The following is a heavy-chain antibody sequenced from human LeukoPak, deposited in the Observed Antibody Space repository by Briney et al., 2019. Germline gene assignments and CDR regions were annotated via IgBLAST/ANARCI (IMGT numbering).Heavy chain of an antibody. J-gene: IGHJ4*02. CDR3: ARDLGIVTGFDY. Sequence: GGSLRLSCAASGFTFSSYEMNWVRQAPGKGLEWVSYISSSGNIIKYADSVKGRFTISRDNTKNSLFLQMNSLRGEDTAVYYCARDLGIVTGFDYWGQGTLVTVSS. CDR1: GFTFSSYE. CDR2: ISSSGNII. V-gene: IGHV3-48*03. D-gene: IGHD2-2*03.